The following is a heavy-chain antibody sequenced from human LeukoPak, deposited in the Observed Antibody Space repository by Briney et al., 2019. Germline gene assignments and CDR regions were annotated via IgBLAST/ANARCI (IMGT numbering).Heavy chain of an antibody. Sequence: GGSLSLSCAASGFTLRSYDMSWVRQAPGKGLEWVAATSGSGGNTYYADSVKGRFTISRDNSKNTLYLQMNSLRAEDTAVYYCAKEYSGYDFDYWGQGTLVTVSS. J-gene: IGHJ4*02. CDR1: GFTLRSYD. D-gene: IGHD5-12*01. CDR2: TSGSGGNT. V-gene: IGHV3-23*01. CDR3: AKEYSGYDFDY.